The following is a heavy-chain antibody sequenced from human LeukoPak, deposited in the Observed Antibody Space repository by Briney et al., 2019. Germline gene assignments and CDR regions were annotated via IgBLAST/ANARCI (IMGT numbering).Heavy chain of an antibody. CDR2: ISGSGGST. V-gene: IGHV3-23*01. CDR1: GFTFSSYG. Sequence: GGSLRLSCAASGFTFSSYGMSWVRPAPGKGLEWVSAISGSGGSTYYADSVKGRFTISRDNSKNTLYLQMNSLRAEDTAVYYCAKERGVTMIVVGPFDLWGRGTLVTVSS. CDR3: AKERGVTMIVVGPFDL. J-gene: IGHJ2*01. D-gene: IGHD3-22*01.